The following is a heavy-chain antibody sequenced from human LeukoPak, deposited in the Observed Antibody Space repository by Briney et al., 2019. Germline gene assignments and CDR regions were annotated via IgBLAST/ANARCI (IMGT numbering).Heavy chain of an antibody. Sequence: SVKVSCKASGGTFSSYAISWVRQAPGQGLEWMGGIIPILGTANYAQKFQGRVTITTDESTSTAYMELSSLRSEDTAVYYCARDLSMVRGVEGYYYYMDVWGKGTTVTVSS. J-gene: IGHJ6*03. V-gene: IGHV1-69*05. CDR2: IIPILGTA. D-gene: IGHD3-10*01. CDR1: GGTFSSYA. CDR3: ARDLSMVRGVEGYYYYMDV.